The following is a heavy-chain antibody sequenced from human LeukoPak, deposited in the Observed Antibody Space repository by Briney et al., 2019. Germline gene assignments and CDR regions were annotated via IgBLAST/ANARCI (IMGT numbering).Heavy chain of an antibody. D-gene: IGHD1-26*01. J-gene: IGHJ5*02. Sequence: PGGSLRLSCVASGFTFSTFWMNWVRQAPGKGLEWVANIKQDGSEKNYLDSVEGRFTISRDNAKNSLYLQMNSLRVEDTAVYYCLSSGSRVYNWIDPWGQGTLVTVSS. CDR1: GFTFSTFW. CDR3: LSSGSRVYNWIDP. CDR2: IKQDGSEK. V-gene: IGHV3-7*01.